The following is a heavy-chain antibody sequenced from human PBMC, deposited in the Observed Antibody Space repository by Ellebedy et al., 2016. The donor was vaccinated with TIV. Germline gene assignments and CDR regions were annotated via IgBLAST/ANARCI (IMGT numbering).Heavy chain of an antibody. D-gene: IGHD1-26*01. J-gene: IGHJ4*02. V-gene: IGHV1-2*02. CDR2: INPKSGGF. CDR1: GYTFTDYY. CDR3: ARDLVGETSFVGY. Sequence: ASVKVSCXTSGYTFTDYYIHWVRQAPGQGLEWMGWINPKSGGFNDAQKFLGRTTMTRDTSKSTVYLQLSGLRSDDTAVYYCARDLVGETSFVGYWGQGTLVTVSS.